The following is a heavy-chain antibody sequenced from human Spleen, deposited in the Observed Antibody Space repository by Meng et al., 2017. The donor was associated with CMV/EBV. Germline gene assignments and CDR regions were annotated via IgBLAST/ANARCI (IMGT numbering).Heavy chain of an antibody. V-gene: IGHV4-30-4*08. CDR1: GGSISMGDYY. Sequence: QVQLQDSGPGLVKPSQPLSLTCTVAGGSISMGDYYWSWIRQPPGKGLEWIGYIYYSGSTYYNPSLKSRVTISVDTSKNQFSLKLSSVTAADTAVYYCARGVAAAAFDYWGQGTLVTVSS. CDR3: ARGVAAAAFDY. J-gene: IGHJ4*02. CDR2: IYYSGST. D-gene: IGHD6-13*01.